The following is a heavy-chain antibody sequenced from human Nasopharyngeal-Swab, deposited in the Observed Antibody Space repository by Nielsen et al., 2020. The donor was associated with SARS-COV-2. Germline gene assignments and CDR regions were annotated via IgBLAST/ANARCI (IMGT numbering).Heavy chain of an antibody. D-gene: IGHD6-6*01. Sequence: GESLKISCAASGFTVSSNYMSWVRQAPGKGLEWVSVIYSGGTTYYADSVKGRFTISRGNSKNTLYLQMNSLRAEDTAVYYCARALEYSSSSWDYWGQGTLVTVSS. CDR2: IYSGGTT. CDR3: ARALEYSSSSWDY. V-gene: IGHV3-53*01. J-gene: IGHJ4*02. CDR1: GFTVSSNY.